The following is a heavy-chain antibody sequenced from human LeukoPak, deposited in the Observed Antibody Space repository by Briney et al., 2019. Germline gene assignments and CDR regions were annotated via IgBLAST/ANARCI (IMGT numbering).Heavy chain of an antibody. D-gene: IGHD2-15*01. CDR1: GFTVSSNY. CDR2: IYSGGST. CDR3: AKDYCSGGACYFFDY. Sequence: GGSLRLSCAASGFTVSSNYMSWVRQAPGKGLEWVSVIYSGGSTYYADSVKGRFTISRDDSKNTLHLQLNSLRVEDTASYYCAKDYCSGGACYFFDYWGQGTLVTVSS. V-gene: IGHV3-53*01. J-gene: IGHJ4*02.